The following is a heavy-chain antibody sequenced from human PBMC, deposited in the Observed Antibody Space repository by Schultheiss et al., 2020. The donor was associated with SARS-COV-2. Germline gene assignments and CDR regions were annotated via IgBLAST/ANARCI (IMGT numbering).Heavy chain of an antibody. CDR3: ARIRRFLEWLPYMDV. J-gene: IGHJ6*03. CDR2: IYYSGST. CDR1: GGSVSSGSYY. V-gene: IGHV4-61*01. Sequence: SQTLSLTCTVSGGSVSSGSYYWSWIRQPPGKGLEWIGYIYYSGSTNYNPSLKSRVTISVDTSKNQFSLKLSSVTAADTAVYYCARIRRFLEWLPYMDVWGKGTTVTVSS. D-gene: IGHD3-3*01.